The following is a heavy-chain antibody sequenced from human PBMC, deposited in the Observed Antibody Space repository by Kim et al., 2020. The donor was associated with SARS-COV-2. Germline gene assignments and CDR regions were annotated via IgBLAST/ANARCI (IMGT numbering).Heavy chain of an antibody. J-gene: IGHJ6*02. CDR1: GFTVSSNY. CDR2: IYSGGST. D-gene: IGHD1-26*01. CDR3: AKGPGRGSYWYYYGMDV. V-gene: IGHV3-53*01. Sequence: GGSLRLSCAASGFTVSSNYMSWVRQAPGKGLEWVSVIYSGGSTYYADSVKGRFTISRDNSKNTLYLQMNSLRAEDTAVYYCAKGPGRGSYWYYYGMDVWGQGTTVTVSS.